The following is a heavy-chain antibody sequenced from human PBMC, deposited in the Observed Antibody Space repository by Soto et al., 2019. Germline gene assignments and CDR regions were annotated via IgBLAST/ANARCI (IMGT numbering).Heavy chain of an antibody. V-gene: IGHV4-34*01. CDR1: GGSFRGYS. Sequence: SETLSLTCAVYGGSFRGYSWTWIRQPPGKGLEWIGEVNHSGSTYYSPSLMSRVTLSIDTSKNQFSLKLSSVTAADTAVYYCARGRQVTPVALFKRAGDYSMDVWGQGTTVTVSS. CDR3: ARGRQVTPVALFKRAGDYSMDV. J-gene: IGHJ6*02. D-gene: IGHD4-4*01. CDR2: VNHSGST.